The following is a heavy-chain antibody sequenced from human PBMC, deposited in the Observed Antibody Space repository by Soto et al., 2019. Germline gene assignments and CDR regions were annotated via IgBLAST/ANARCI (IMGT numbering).Heavy chain of an antibody. J-gene: IGHJ5*02. CDR1: GYTFTSYG. V-gene: IGHV1-18*01. Sequence: ASVKVSCKASGYTFTSYGISWVRQAPGQGLEWMGWISAYNGNTNYAQKLQGRVTMTTDTSTSTAYMELRSLRSDDTAVYYCARDGSVVPAATHNWFDPWGQGTLVTVS. CDR2: ISAYNGNT. CDR3: ARDGSVVPAATHNWFDP. D-gene: IGHD2-2*01.